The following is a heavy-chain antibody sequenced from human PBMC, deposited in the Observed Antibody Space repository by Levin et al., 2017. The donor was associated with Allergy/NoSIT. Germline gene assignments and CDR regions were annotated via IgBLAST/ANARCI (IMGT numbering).Heavy chain of an antibody. CDR1: GGSISSYY. V-gene: IGHV4-59*01. CDR3: AREGGSRYFGLDV. Sequence: PGGSLRLSCSVSGGSISSYYWNWIRHSPGKGLEWIGFISHTGTTNYNPSLKSRVAISMDTSKTQFSLRLTSVTAADAAVYYCAREGGSRYFGLDVWGHGTTVTVS. D-gene: IGHD1-26*01. J-gene: IGHJ6*02. CDR2: ISHTGTT.